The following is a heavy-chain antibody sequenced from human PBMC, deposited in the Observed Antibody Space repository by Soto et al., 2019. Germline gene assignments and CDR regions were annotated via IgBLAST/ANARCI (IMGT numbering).Heavy chain of an antibody. J-gene: IGHJ6*02. V-gene: IGHV3-30*03. CDR1: GFTFSSYG. Sequence: GGSLRLSCAVSGFTFSSYGMHWVRQAPGKGLEWVAVISYDGSNKYYADSVKGRFTISRDNSKNTLYLQMNSLRAEDTAVYYCARTGANVALDVWGQGTTVTVSS. CDR2: ISYDGSNK. D-gene: IGHD1-7*01. CDR3: ARTGANVALDV.